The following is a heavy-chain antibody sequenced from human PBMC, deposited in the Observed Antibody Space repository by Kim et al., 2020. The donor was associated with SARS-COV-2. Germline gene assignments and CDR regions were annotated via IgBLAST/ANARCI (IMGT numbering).Heavy chain of an antibody. CDR2: IYHTGTT. CDR3: AGTNRPYVPVDS. D-gene: IGHD1-1*01. Sequence: SETLSLTCAVYGVSITTTGTWWSWVRQPPGKGLEWIGEIYHTGTTNYIPSLKGRVTISVDKSKNQFSLNLNSVTAADTAVYYCAGTNRPYVPVDSWGQGT. J-gene: IGHJ4*02. V-gene: IGHV4-4*02. CDR1: GVSITTTGTW.